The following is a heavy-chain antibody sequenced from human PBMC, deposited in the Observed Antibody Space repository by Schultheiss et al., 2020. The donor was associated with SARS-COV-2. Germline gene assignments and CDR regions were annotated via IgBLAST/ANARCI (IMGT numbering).Heavy chain of an antibody. J-gene: IGHJ6*02. CDR2: IRSKAYGGTT. CDR1: GFTFSSYE. CDR3: TRVRIAARPGSYYYYYGMDV. Sequence: GGSLRLSCAASGFTFSSYEMNWVRQAPGKGLEWVGFIRSKAYGGTTEYAASVKGRFTISRDDSKSIAYLQMNSLKTEDTAVYYCTRVRIAARPGSYYYYYGMDVWGQGTTVTVSS. V-gene: IGHV3-49*04. D-gene: IGHD6-6*01.